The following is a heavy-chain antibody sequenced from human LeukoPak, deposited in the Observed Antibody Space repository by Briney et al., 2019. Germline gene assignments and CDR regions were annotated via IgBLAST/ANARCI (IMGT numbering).Heavy chain of an antibody. J-gene: IGHJ6*03. D-gene: IGHD3-22*01. CDR3: ARDRYPHDYDSSPRNYMDG. CDR1: GYTFTSYG. CDR2: ISTYNGNT. V-gene: IGHV1-18*01. Sequence: GASVKVSCKASGYTFTSYGISWVRQAPGQGLEWMGWISTYNGNTNYAQKLQGRVTMTTDTSTSIAYMELRSLRSDDTAVYYCARDRYPHDYDSSPRNYMDGWGKGTMVIVSS.